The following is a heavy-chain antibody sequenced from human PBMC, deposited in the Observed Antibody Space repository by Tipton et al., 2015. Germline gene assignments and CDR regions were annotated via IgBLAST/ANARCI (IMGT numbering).Heavy chain of an antibody. V-gene: IGHV1-46*01. Sequence: HLVQSGPEVKKPGASVNISCKASGYIFSDSYIHWLRQAPGQGLERMGGINPSGGSRSHAQKFQGRVTMTRDTARSTVYMELSSLRSEDTAVYYCARGELWLNYWGQGTLVTVAS. D-gene: IGHD5-18*01. CDR3: ARGELWLNY. J-gene: IGHJ4*02. CDR2: INPSGGSR. CDR1: GYIFSDSY.